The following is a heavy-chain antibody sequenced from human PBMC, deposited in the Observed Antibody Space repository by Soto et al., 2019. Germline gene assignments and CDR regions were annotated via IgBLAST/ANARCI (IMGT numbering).Heavy chain of an antibody. CDR3: AREGRVTAAFDY. Sequence: QVQLVQSGAEVKKPGASVKVSCKASGYTFTSYGISWVQQAPGQGLVWMGWISAYNGNSNYAQKLQRRVTMTTHTSTSTAYMELRSLRSDDTAVYYCAREGRVTAAFDYCGQGPLVTVSS. V-gene: IGHV1-18*01. CDR1: GYTFTSYG. J-gene: IGHJ4*02. CDR2: ISAYNGNS. D-gene: IGHD2-21*02.